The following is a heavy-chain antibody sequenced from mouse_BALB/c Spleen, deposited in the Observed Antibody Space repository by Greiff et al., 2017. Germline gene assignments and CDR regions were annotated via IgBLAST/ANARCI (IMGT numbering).Heavy chain of an antibody. Sequence: QVQLQQSGPDLVAPSQSLSITCTVSGFSLTSYGVHWVRQPPGKGLEWLVVIWSDGSTTYNSALKSRLSISKDNSKSQVFLKMNSLQTDDTAMYYCARHGRDYYAMDYWGQGTSVTVSS. CDR1: GFSLTSYG. CDR3: ARHGRDYYAMDY. V-gene: IGHV2-6-2*01. CDR2: IWSDGST. J-gene: IGHJ4*01.